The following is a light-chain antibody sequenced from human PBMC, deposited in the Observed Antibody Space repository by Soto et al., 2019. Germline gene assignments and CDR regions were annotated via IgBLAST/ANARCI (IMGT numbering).Light chain of an antibody. Sequence: EIVLTQSPVTLSLSPRDRATLSCRASHDVRTFLAWYQHKPGQGPRLLIDDVSNRTTGIPARFAGSGSGTDFTLTISSLEPEDFALYYCQQRRNWPYTFGQGTKVDIK. CDR2: DVS. CDR1: HDVRTF. V-gene: IGKV3-11*01. CDR3: QQRRNWPYT. J-gene: IGKJ2*01.